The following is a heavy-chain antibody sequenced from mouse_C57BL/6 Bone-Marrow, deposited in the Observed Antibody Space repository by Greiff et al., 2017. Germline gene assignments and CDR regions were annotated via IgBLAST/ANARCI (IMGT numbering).Heavy chain of an antibody. Sequence: EVHLVESGGDLVKPGGSLKLSCAASGFTFSSYGMSWVRQTPDKRLEWVATISSRGSYTYYPDSVKGRFTISRDNAKNTLYRQMSSLKSEDTAMYYGARLTVVVFDYWGQGTTLTVSS. CDR2: ISSRGSYT. CDR1: GFTFSSYG. CDR3: ARLTVVVFDY. D-gene: IGHD1-1*01. V-gene: IGHV5-6*01. J-gene: IGHJ2*01.